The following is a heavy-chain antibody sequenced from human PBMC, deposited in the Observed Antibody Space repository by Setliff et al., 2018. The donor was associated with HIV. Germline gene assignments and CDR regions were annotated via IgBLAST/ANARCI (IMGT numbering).Heavy chain of an antibody. D-gene: IGHD3-22*01. CDR1: GGTFSRYT. V-gene: IGHV1-69*13. J-gene: IGHJ4*02. CDR2: IIPVFGTT. CDR3: ARDNYYDSSGAIGY. Sequence: SVKVSCKSSGGTFSRYTISWVRQAPGQGLEWMGGIIPVFGTTNYAQKFQGRISITADASTTTAYMELNNLKSEDTAVYYCARDNYYDSSGAIGYWGQGTMVTVSS.